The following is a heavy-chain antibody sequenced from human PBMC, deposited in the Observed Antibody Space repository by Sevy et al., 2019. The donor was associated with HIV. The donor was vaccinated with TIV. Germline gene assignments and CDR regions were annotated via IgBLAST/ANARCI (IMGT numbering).Heavy chain of an antibody. CDR3: AKAPFSSSWHFDY. J-gene: IGHJ4*02. V-gene: IGHV3-30*18. CDR1: GFTFSSYG. CDR2: ISYDGSNK. D-gene: IGHD6-13*01. Sequence: GGSLRLSCAASGFTFSSYGMHWVRQAPGKGLEWVAVISYDGSNKYYADSVKGRFTISRDNSKNTLYLQMNSLRAEDTTVYYCAKAPFSSSWHFDYWGQGTLVTVSS.